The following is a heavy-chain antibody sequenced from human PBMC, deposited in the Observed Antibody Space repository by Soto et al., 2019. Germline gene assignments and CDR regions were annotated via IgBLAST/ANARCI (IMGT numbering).Heavy chain of an antibody. D-gene: IGHD2-2*01. V-gene: IGHV1-8*02. CDR1: GYTFTSYG. Sequence: ASVKVSCKASGYTFTSYGISWVRQAPGQGLEWMGWINPNSGNTGYAQKFQGRVTMTRNTSISTAYMELSSLRSEDTAVYYCAVPAAMGYYGMDVWGQGTTVTVSS. CDR2: INPNSGNT. CDR3: AVPAAMGYYGMDV. J-gene: IGHJ6*02.